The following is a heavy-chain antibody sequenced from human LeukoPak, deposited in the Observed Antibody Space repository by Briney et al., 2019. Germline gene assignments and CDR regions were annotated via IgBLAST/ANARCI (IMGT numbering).Heavy chain of an antibody. Sequence: ASVKVSCKASGYTFTGYYMHWVRQAPGQGLGWMGWINPNIGGTNYARKFQGRVTMTRDTSISTAYMELSTLRSDDTAVYYWARDYTKNMIVERFFDYWGQGTLVTVSS. CDR1: GYTFTGYY. J-gene: IGHJ4*02. V-gene: IGHV1-2*07. CDR3: ARDYTKNMIVERFFDY. D-gene: IGHD3-22*01. CDR2: INPNIGGT.